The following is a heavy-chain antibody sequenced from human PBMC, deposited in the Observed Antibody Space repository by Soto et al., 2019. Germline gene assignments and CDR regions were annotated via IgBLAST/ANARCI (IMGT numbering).Heavy chain of an antibody. CDR1: GFTFSDYY. J-gene: IGHJ3*02. D-gene: IGHD6-19*01. CDR3: ARDMLSSGWYGRGTDAFDI. Sequence: QVQLVESGGGLVKPGGSLRLSCAAAGFTFSDYYMSWIRQAPGKGLEWVSYISSSGSTIYYADSVKGRFTISRDNAKNSLYLQMNSLRAEVTAVYYCARDMLSSGWYGRGTDAFDIWGQGTMVTVSS. CDR2: ISSSGSTI. V-gene: IGHV3-11*01.